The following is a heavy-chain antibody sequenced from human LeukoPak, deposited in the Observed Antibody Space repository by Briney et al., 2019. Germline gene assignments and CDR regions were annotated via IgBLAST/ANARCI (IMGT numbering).Heavy chain of an antibody. CDR3: VGRNHHSGRVDP. V-gene: IGHV4-39*01. Sequence: PSETLSLTCTVSGGSISSSDYLWGWVRQPPGKGLEWIGDLYYDGVSSYNPSLKSRVTISVDTSKNQFSLKLTSVTAADTAVYYCVGRNHHSGRVDPWGQGTLVTVSS. D-gene: IGHD3-10*01. CDR2: LYYDGVS. CDR1: GGSISSSDYL. J-gene: IGHJ5*02.